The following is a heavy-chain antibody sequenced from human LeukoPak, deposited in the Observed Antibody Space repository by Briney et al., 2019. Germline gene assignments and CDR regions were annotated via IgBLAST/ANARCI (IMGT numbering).Heavy chain of an antibody. V-gene: IGHV4-38-2*02. CDR3: AREDSSGWYDAFDI. J-gene: IGHJ3*02. CDR1: GSAITSDYL. CDR2: IYHSGST. D-gene: IGHD6-13*01. Sequence: SETLSLTCTVSGSAITSDYLWGWIRQPPGKGLEWIGSIYHSGSTYYNPSLKSRVTISVDTSKNQFSLELSSVTAADTAVYYCAREDSSGWYDAFDIWGQGTMVTVSS.